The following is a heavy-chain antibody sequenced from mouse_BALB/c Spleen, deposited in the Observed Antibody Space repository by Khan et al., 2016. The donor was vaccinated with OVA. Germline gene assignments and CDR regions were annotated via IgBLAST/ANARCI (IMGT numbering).Heavy chain of an antibody. J-gene: IGHJ4*01. Sequence: QVQLKEPGAELARPGASVKMSCKASGYTFTSYSMHWIKQRPGQGLEWIGYINPSNGYTNNNQKFRDKATLTADKSPSTAYMQLSSLTSEDSAVYYCERNFHSQGSRGALDYRGEGTSVTVAS. D-gene: IGHD1-1*01. CDR2: INPSNGYT. CDR3: ERNFHSQGSRGALDY. V-gene: IGHV1-4*01. CDR1: GYTFTSYS.